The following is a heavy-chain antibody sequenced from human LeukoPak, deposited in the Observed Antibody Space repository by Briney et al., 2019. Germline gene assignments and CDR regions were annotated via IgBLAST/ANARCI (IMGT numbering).Heavy chain of an antibody. Sequence: GESLRLSCVASGFTFSRNYMTWVRQAPGKGLEWVANIKQDGSLTAYGGSVKGRFTISIDNAKNLVYLQMNSLTVDDTAVYYCARDKAYNSFDYWGQGTLVTVSS. J-gene: IGHJ4*02. V-gene: IGHV3-7*01. CDR2: IKQDGSLT. D-gene: IGHD6-19*01. CDR1: GFTFSRNY. CDR3: ARDKAYNSFDY.